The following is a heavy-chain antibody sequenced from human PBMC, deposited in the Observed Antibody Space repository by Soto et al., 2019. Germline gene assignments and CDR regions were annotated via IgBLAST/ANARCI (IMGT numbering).Heavy chain of an antibody. J-gene: IGHJ5*02. V-gene: IGHV3-7*04. Sequence: EVHLVESGGGLVQPGGSVRLSCAASGFTFTDYWMTWVRQAPGKGLEGVANMNPDGSEQYYLDSVKGRFTISRDNAKNSLYLQMNSLRGEDTAVYYCTRDLNHDSGPWGQGTQVIVSS. CDR1: GFTFTDYW. CDR2: MNPDGSEQ. D-gene: IGHD3-9*01. CDR3: TRDLNHDSGP.